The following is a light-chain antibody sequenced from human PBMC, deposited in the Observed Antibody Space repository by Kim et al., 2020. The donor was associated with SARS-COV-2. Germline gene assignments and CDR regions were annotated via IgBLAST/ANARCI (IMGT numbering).Light chain of an antibody. CDR1: QSISTW. CDR2: DAS. Sequence: DIQMTQSPSTLSASVGDRVTITCRASQSISTWLAWYQQKPGKAPKLLIYDASSLESGVPSRFSGSGSGTEFTLTISSLQPDDFATYYCQQYHLYSRTFVQGTKLEI. J-gene: IGKJ2*01. V-gene: IGKV1-5*01. CDR3: QQYHLYSRT.